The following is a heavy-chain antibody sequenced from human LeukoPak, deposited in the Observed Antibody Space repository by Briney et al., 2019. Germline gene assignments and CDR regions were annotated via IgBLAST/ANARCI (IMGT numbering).Heavy chain of an antibody. D-gene: IGHD3-3*01. CDR2: INHSGST. J-gene: IGHJ4*02. CDR3: ARETRRTYYDFWSEGMGTYYFDY. Sequence: PSETLSLTCTVSGGSISSYYWSWIRQPPGKGLEWIGEINHSGSTNYNPSLKSRVTISVDTSKNQFSLKLSSVTAADTAVYYCARETRRTYYDFWSEGMGTYYFDYWGQGTLVTVSS. V-gene: IGHV4-34*01. CDR1: GGSISSYY.